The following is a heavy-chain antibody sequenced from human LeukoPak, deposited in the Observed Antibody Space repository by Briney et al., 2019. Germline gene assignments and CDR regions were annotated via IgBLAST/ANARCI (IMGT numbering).Heavy chain of an antibody. V-gene: IGHV4-4*02. CDR1: GGSISSSNW. Sequence: SETLSLICAVSGGSISSSNWWSWVRQPPGKGLEWIGEIYHSGSTNYNPSLKSRVTISVDKSKNQFSLKLSSVTAADTAVYYCAREGSSGYYYHGIDYWGQGTLVTVSS. J-gene: IGHJ4*02. D-gene: IGHD3-22*01. CDR3: AREGSSGYYYHGIDY. CDR2: IYHSGST.